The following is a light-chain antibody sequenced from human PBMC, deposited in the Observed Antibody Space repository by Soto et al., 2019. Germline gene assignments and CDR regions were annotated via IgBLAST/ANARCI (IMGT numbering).Light chain of an antibody. J-gene: IGKJ5*01. Sequence: DIQLTQSPSSLSASVGDRVTITCQASQDISNYLNWYQQKPGKAPKLLIYDASNLETGVPSRFSGSLSGTDFTFTISRLQPEDMATDYCHQYYNLPNFGQGTRLEIK. CDR3: HQYYNLPN. CDR2: DAS. V-gene: IGKV1-33*01. CDR1: QDISNY.